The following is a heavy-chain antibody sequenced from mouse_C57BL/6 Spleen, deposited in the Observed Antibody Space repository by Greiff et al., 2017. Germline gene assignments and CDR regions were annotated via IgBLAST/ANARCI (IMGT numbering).Heavy chain of an antibody. Sequence: QVQLQQPGAELVKPGASVKMSCKASGYTFTSYWITWVKQRPGQGLEWIGDIFPGSGSTNYNEKFKSKATLTVATSSSTAYMQLSSLTSEDSAVYYCASAPYGNYDYWGQGTTLTVSS. CDR2: IFPGSGST. CDR3: ASAPYGNYDY. J-gene: IGHJ2*01. D-gene: IGHD2-1*01. CDR1: GYTFTSYW. V-gene: IGHV1-55*01.